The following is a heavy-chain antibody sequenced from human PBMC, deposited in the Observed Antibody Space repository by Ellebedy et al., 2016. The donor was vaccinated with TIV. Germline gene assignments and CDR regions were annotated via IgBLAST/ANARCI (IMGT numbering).Heavy chain of an antibody. J-gene: IGHJ5*02. CDR2: ISPADSAI. V-gene: IGHV5-51*01. D-gene: IGHD4-23*01. CDR3: VRQARATPFGLLSGGFDP. CDR1: GYSFTSYW. Sequence: GESLKISCEASGYSFTSYWIGGVRQMPGKDLEWLAIISPADSAISFSPSFFGQCTIAVDRSSNVVYLEWSSLKVSDSGMDYCVRQARATPFGLLSGGFDPWGQGTLVTVSS.